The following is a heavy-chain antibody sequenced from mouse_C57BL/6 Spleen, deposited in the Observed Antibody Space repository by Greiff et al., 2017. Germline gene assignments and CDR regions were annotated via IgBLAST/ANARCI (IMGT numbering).Heavy chain of an antibody. J-gene: IGHJ4*01. Sequence: QVQLKQPGAELVKPGASVKLSCKASGYTFTSYWMHWVKQRPGQGLEWIGMIHPNSGSTNYNEKFKSKATLTVDKSSSTAYMQLSSLTSEDSAVYYCATRDYYGSSPYAMDYWGQGTSVTVSS. V-gene: IGHV1-64*01. CDR1: GYTFTSYW. D-gene: IGHD1-1*01. CDR3: ATRDYYGSSPYAMDY. CDR2: IHPNSGST.